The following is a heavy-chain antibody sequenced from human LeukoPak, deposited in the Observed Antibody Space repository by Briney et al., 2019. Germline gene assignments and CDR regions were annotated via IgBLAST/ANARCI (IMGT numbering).Heavy chain of an antibody. CDR2: ISAYNGKT. CDR1: GYTFTSYG. D-gene: IGHD3-10*01. J-gene: IGHJ4*02. Sequence: GASVKVSCKASGYTFTSYGISWVRQAPGQGLEWMGWISAYNGKTNYAQKLQGRVTMTTDTSTSTAYMELRSLRSDDTAVYYCAREYLSEFMVQGVGEFDYWGQGTLVTVSS. CDR3: AREYLSEFMVQGVGEFDY. V-gene: IGHV1-18*04.